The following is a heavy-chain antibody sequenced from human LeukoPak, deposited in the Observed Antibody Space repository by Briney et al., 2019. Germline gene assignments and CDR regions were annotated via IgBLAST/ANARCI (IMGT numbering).Heavy chain of an antibody. D-gene: IGHD6-19*01. Sequence: GGSLRLSCAASGFTFSNHGMHWVRQAPGKGLEGVAVIWYDGSNKYYADSAKGRFTISRDDSKSTLYLQTNSLRAEDTAVYYCARRPRYSSGPVGDYWGQGTLVTVSS. CDR1: GFTFSNHG. V-gene: IGHV3-33*01. J-gene: IGHJ4*02. CDR3: ARRPRYSSGPVGDY. CDR2: IWYDGSNK.